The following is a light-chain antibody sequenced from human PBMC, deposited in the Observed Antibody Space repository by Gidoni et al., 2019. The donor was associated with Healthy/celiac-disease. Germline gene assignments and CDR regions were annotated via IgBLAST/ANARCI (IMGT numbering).Light chain of an antibody. CDR1: QSVSSSY. Sequence: EIVLTQSPGTLSLSPGERATLSCRASQSVSSSYLAWYQQKPGQAPRLLIYGASSRATGIPDRFSGSGSGTDFTLTISRLEPEDFAVYYCQQYGSSSYTFXQXTKLXIK. V-gene: IGKV3-20*01. CDR2: GAS. CDR3: QQYGSSSYT. J-gene: IGKJ2*01.